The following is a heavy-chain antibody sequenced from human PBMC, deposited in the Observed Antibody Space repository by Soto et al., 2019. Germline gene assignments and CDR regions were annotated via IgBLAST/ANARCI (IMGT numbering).Heavy chain of an antibody. CDR2: IIPIFGTA. Sequence: GASVKVSCKASGGTFSSYAISWVRQAPGQGLEWMGGIIPIFGTANYAQKFQGRVTITADESTSTAYMELSSLRSEDTAVYYCARGYSGYDYHYFDYWGQGTLVTVSS. J-gene: IGHJ4*02. D-gene: IGHD5-12*01. V-gene: IGHV1-69*13. CDR1: GGTFSSYA. CDR3: ARGYSGYDYHYFDY.